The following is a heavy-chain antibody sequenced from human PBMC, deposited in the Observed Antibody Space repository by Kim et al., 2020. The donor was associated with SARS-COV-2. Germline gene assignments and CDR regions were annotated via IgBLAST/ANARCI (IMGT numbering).Heavy chain of an antibody. CDR3: ATGGNHGY. Sequence: DGETIYAQKFQGRVTMTEDTSTDTAYMELSSLRSEDTAVYYCATGGNHGYWGQGTLVTVSS. V-gene: IGHV1-24*01. J-gene: IGHJ4*02. D-gene: IGHD2-15*01. CDR2: DGET.